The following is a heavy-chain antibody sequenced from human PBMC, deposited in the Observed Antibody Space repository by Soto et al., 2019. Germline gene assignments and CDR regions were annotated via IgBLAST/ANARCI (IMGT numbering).Heavy chain of an antibody. CDR1: GFTFTDHY. V-gene: IGHV3-11*01. D-gene: IGHD3-10*01. J-gene: IGHJ4*02. CDR3: ARDTRGAN. Sequence: QVQMVDSGGGLVKPRGLLRHSSTASGFTFTDHYMTGIRQATGKGLEWVSYINRGGSTIYYADSVRGRFTISRDNAKTSVYLQMSSRRAADTTINFCARDTRGANWGQGNLVIVSS. CDR2: INRGGSTI.